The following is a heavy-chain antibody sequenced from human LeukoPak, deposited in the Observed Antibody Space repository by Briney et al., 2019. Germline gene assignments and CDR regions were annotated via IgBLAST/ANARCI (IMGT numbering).Heavy chain of an antibody. J-gene: IGHJ4*02. Sequence: GGSLRLSCAASGFTFSSYAMSWVRQAPGKGLEWVSAISGSGGSTYYADSVEGRFTISRDNSKNTLYLQMNSLRAEDTAVYYCAKGGAWFGEFHYWGQGTLVTVSS. CDR3: AKGGAWFGEFHY. D-gene: IGHD3-10*01. V-gene: IGHV3-23*01. CDR2: ISGSGGST. CDR1: GFTFSSYA.